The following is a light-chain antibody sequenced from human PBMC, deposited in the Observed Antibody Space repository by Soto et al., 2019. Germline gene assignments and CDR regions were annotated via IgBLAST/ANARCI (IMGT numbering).Light chain of an antibody. CDR1: QSISPW. CDR2: TVS. Sequence: DIQMTQSPSTLSSSLGDRVTITCRASQSISPWLAWYQQKPGKAPNLLIYTVSNLEGGVPSRFIGSGSGTEFTLTISSMQPDDFATYYCQQYHSAWTFGQGTKVDIK. V-gene: IGKV1-5*03. CDR3: QQYHSAWT. J-gene: IGKJ1*01.